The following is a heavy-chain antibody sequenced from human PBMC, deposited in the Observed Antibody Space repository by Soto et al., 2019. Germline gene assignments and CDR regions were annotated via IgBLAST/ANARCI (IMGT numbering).Heavy chain of an antibody. CDR3: ARINPYYYDSSRYHGWFDP. V-gene: IGHV2-26*01. D-gene: IGHD3-22*01. CDR2: IFSNDEK. CDR1: GFSLSNARMG. Sequence: QVTLKESGPVLVKPTETLTLTCTVSGFSLSNARMGVSWIRQPPGKALEWLAHIFSNDEKSYSTSLKSRLTITQHTSKSQAFLTITNMDPVDTATYYCARINPYYYDSSRYHGWFDPWGQGTLVTVSS. J-gene: IGHJ5*02.